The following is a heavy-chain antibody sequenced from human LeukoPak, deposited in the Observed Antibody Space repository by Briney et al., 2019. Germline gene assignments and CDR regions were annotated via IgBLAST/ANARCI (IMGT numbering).Heavy chain of an antibody. CDR1: GYTFTSYG. CDR3: ARQGLSKQQLATGFDP. J-gene: IGHJ5*02. V-gene: IGHV1-2*02. Sequence: GASVKVSCKASGYTFTSYGISWVRQAPGQGLEWMGWINPNSGGTNYAQKFQGRVTMTRDTSISTAYMELSRLRSDDTAVYYCARQGLSKQQLATGFDPWGQGTLVTVSS. D-gene: IGHD6-13*01. CDR2: INPNSGGT.